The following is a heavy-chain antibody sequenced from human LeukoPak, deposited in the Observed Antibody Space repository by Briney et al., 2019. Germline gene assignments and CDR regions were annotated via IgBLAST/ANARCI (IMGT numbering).Heavy chain of an antibody. CDR3: ARVVGATNPNY. CDR1: GYSISSGYY. Sequence: SETLSLTCTVSGYSISSGYYWGWIRQPPGKGLEWIGSIYHSGSTYYNPSLKSRVTISVDTSKNQFSLKLSSVTAADTAVYYCARVVGATNPNYWGQGTLVTVSS. CDR2: IYHSGST. D-gene: IGHD1-26*01. V-gene: IGHV4-38-2*02. J-gene: IGHJ4*02.